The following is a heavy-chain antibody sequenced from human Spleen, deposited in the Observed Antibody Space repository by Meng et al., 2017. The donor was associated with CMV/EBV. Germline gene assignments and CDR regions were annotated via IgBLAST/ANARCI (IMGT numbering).Heavy chain of an antibody. Sequence: FTFADAWMSWVRQAPGKGLEWVGRIKSKTGGGTTDYAAPAKGRFTISRDDSIDTMYLQMNSLKTEDTAVYYCTTDLCVGSSSCYGNYWGQGTLVTVSS. J-gene: IGHJ4*02. CDR2: IKSKTGGGTT. D-gene: IGHD3-22*01. V-gene: IGHV3-15*01. CDR3: TTDLCVGSSSCYGNY. CDR1: FTFADAW.